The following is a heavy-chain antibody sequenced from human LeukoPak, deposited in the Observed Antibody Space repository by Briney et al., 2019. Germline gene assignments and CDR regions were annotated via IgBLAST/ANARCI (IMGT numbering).Heavy chain of an antibody. J-gene: IGHJ4*02. Sequence: GGSLRLSCAGSGFTFSSYAMSWVRQAPGKGLEWVSAISDTGATTYDADSVKGRFTISRDNARNSLFLQMNSLRAEDTAVYYCAPLAVASDFDYWGRGTLVTVSS. CDR1: GFTFSSYA. CDR3: APLAVASDFDY. CDR2: ISDTGATT. V-gene: IGHV3-23*01. D-gene: IGHD6-19*01.